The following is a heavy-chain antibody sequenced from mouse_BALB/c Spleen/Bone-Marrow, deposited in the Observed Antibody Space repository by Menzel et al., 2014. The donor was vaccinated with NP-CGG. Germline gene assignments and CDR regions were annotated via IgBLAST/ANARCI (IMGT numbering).Heavy chain of an antibody. CDR1: GFNIKDTY. CDR2: IDPANGNT. D-gene: IGHD1-1*01. V-gene: IGHV14-3*02. Sequence: VQLQQSGAELVKPGASVKLSCTASGFNIKDTYMHWVKQRPEQGLEWIGRIDPANGNTKYDPKFQGKATITADTSSNTAYLQLSSLTSEDTAVYYCAMYYYGSSLIAYWGQGTLVTVSA. J-gene: IGHJ3*01. CDR3: AMYYYGSSLIAY.